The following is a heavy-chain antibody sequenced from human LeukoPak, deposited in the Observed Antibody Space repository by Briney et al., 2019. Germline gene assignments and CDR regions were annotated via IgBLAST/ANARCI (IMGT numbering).Heavy chain of an antibody. D-gene: IGHD5-12*01. J-gene: IGHJ4*02. CDR2: ISYDGSNK. CDR1: GFTFSSYA. CDR3: AGGSNDELYGGYVWYFDY. Sequence: PGRSLRLSCAASGFTFSSYAMHWVRQAPGKGLEWVAVISYDGSNKYYADSVKGRFTISRDNSKNTLYLQMNSLRAEDTAVYYCAGGSNDELYGGYVWYFDYWGQGTLATVSS. V-gene: IGHV3-30-3*01.